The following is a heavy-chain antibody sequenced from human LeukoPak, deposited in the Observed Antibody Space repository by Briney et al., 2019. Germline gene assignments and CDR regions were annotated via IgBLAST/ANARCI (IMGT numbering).Heavy chain of an antibody. D-gene: IGHD3-3*01. V-gene: IGHV2-5*01. Sequence: SGPTLVKPTQTLTLTCTFSGFSLSTSGVGVGWIRQPPGKALEWLALIYWNDDKRYSPSLKSRLTITKDTSKNQVVLTMTNMDPVDTATYYCAHSTYYDFWSGSINWSDPWGQGTLVTVSS. CDR2: IYWNDDK. CDR1: GFSLSTSGVG. J-gene: IGHJ5*02. CDR3: AHSTYYDFWSGSINWSDP.